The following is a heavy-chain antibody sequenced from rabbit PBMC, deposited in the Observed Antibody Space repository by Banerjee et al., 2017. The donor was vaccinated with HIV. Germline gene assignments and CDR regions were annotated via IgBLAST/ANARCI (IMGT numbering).Heavy chain of an antibody. V-gene: IGHV1S45*01. CDR3: ARDAGSAPYIDGCFDL. CDR2: IYTSNGKT. D-gene: IGHD4-2*01. J-gene: IGHJ4*01. CDR1: GFAFSSGYD. Sequence: QEQLVESGGGLVQPGTSLTLTCTASGFAFSSGYDMCWVRQAPGKGLEWIGCIYTSNGKTYYASWAKGRLTISKTSSTTVTLQMTSLTAADTATYFCARDAGSAPYIDGCFDLWGPGTLVTVS.